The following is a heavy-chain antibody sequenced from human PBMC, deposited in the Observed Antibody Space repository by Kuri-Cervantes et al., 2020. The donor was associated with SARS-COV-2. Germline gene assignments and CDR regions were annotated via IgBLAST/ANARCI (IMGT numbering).Heavy chain of an antibody. D-gene: IGHD3-22*01. CDR3: AGGYYYDSSGPVLRYYFDY. Sequence: SETLSLTCAASGFTFSDYYMSWIRQPPGKGLEWIGEINHSGSTNYNPSLKSRVTISVDTSKNQFSPKLSSVTAADTAVYYCAGGYYYDSSGPVLRYYFDYWGQGTLVTVSS. V-gene: IGHV4-34*08. CDR1: GFTFSDYY. CDR2: INHSGST. J-gene: IGHJ4*02.